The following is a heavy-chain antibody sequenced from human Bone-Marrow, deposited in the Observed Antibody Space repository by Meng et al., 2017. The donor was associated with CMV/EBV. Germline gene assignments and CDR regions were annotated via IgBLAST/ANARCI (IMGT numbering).Heavy chain of an antibody. Sequence: GESLKISCAASGFTFSSYWMHWVRQAPGKGPVWVSRINSDGSSTSYTDSVKGRFTISRDNAKNTLYLQMNSLRAEDTAVYYCARGSYDFWSGYRAGWFDPWGQGTLVTVSS. CDR2: INSDGSST. J-gene: IGHJ5*02. V-gene: IGHV3-74*01. CDR3: ARGSYDFWSGYRAGWFDP. D-gene: IGHD3-3*01. CDR1: GFTFSSYW.